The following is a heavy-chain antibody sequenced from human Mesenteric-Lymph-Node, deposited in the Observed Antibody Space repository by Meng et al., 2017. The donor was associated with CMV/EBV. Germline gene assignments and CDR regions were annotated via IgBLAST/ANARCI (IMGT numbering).Heavy chain of an antibody. CDR3: ARARVGFDF. D-gene: IGHD3-10*01. CDR1: GFSFSGFW. V-gene: IGHV3-74*01. CDR2: IKGDGSTT. Sequence: GGSLRLSCAASGFSFSGFWMHWVRQPAGKGPVWVSRIKGDGSTTNYEDSVQGRFTISRDNAKNTLYLQMNSLRPEDTAVYYCARARVGFDFWGRGTLVTVSS. J-gene: IGHJ2*01.